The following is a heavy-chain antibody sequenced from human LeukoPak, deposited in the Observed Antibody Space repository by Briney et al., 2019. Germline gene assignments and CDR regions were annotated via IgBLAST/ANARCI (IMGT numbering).Heavy chain of an antibody. J-gene: IGHJ4*02. CDR1: GFTFSNCR. CDR3: ARDRGSNSWFDFDY. CDR2: IKQDGSEK. D-gene: IGHD6-13*01. V-gene: IGHV3-7*01. Sequence: PGGSLRLSCVASGFTFSNCRMTWVRQAPGKGQEWVANIKQDGSEKYYVDSVKGRFTISRDNAKNSLFLQMSSLRVEDTAVYYCARDRGSNSWFDFDYWGQGTLVTVSS.